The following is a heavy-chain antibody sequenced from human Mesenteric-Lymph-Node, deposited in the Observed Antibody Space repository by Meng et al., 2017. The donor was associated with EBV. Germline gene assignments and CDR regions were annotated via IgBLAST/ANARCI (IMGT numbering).Heavy chain of an antibody. V-gene: IGHV4-34*01. CDR3: ARFGAILRGFDY. J-gene: IGHJ4*02. CDR2: INHSGST. D-gene: IGHD3-10*01. CDR1: GGSFSGYY. Sequence: QGQLHQGGPELLKTSETLSLTSAVIGGSFSGYYWSWIRQPPGKGLEWIGEINHSGSTNYNPSLKSRVTISVDTSKNQFSLKLSSVTAADTAVYYCARFGAILRGFDYWGQGTLVTVSS.